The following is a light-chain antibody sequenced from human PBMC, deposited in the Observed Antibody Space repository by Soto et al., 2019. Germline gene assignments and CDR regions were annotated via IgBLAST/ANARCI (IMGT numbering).Light chain of an antibody. CDR3: QHYNNWPRT. CDR1: QSVSSN. V-gene: IGKV3-15*01. J-gene: IGKJ1*01. CDR2: GAS. Sequence: EIVMTQSPATLSVSPGERATLSCRASQSVSSNLAWYQQKPGQAPRLLIYGASTRATGIPARFSGSGSGTEFTLTSSSLQYEDFAVYYCQHYNNWPRTFGQGTKVEIK.